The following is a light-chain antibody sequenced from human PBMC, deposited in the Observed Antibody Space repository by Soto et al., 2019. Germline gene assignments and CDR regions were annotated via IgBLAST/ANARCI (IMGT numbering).Light chain of an antibody. Sequence: QAVVTQSPSASASLGASVKLTCTLSSGHGNYVIAWHQQQPEKGPRYLMKVNSDVSHSKGDGIPDRFSGSRSGAERYLAISSLQSEDEADYYCQTWDTGKVVFGGGTKLTVL. V-gene: IGLV4-69*01. CDR1: SGHGNYV. CDR3: QTWDTGKVV. J-gene: IGLJ2*01. CDR2: VNSDVSH.